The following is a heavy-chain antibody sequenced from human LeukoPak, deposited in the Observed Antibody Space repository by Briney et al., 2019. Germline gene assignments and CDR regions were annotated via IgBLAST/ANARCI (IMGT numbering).Heavy chain of an antibody. CDR2: ISDNGGST. V-gene: IGHV3-23*01. CDR1: GFTFSSYA. D-gene: IGHD3/OR15-3a*01. CDR3: AREFGLITSH. J-gene: IGHJ1*01. Sequence: PGGSLRLSCAASGFTFSSYAMHWVRQAPGKGLEWVSSISDNGGSTYSADSVKGRFTISRDNSKNTLYLQMNSLRAEDTAVYYCAREFGLITSHWGQGTLVTVSS.